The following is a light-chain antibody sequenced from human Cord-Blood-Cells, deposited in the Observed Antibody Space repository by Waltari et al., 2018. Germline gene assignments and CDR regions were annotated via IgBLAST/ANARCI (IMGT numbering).Light chain of an antibody. CDR2: AAS. CDR1: QSISSY. V-gene: IGKV1-39*01. Sequence: DTHMTQSPSSLSASVGDRFTNTCRASQSISSYLNWYQQKPRKAPKLLIYAASSLQSGVPSRFSGSGSGTDFTLTISSLQPEDFATYYCQQSYSTPQTFGGGTKVEIK. CDR3: QQSYSTPQT. J-gene: IGKJ4*01.